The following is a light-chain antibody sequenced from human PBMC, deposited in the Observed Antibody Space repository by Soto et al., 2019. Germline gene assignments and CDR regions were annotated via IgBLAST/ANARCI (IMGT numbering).Light chain of an antibody. CDR3: QQYDNFPFT. CDR2: DAS. J-gene: IGKJ3*01. CDR1: QGIKSN. Sequence: DLQMTQSPSSLSASVGDRVTITCQASQGIKSNLNWFQQKSGKAPRLLVYDASNLEPGVSSRFSASGSGTDFTFTIRSLQPEDTATYFCQQYDNFPFTFGPGTKVEI. V-gene: IGKV1-33*01.